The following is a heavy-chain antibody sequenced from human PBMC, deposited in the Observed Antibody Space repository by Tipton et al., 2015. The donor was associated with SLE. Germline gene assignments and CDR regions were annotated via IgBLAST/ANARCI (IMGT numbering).Heavy chain of an antibody. CDR3: ARGVLSSSWTLDGMDV. D-gene: IGHD6-13*01. CDR2: IYHSGNT. Sequence: GLVKPSETLSLTCAVSGFSISSGYYWGWIRQPPGKGLEWIGTIYHSGNTYYNPSLKSQLTLSVDTSKNQFSLKLSSVTAADTAVYYCARGVLSSSWTLDGMDVWGQGTTVTVSS. V-gene: IGHV4-38-2*01. J-gene: IGHJ6*02. CDR1: GFSISSGYY.